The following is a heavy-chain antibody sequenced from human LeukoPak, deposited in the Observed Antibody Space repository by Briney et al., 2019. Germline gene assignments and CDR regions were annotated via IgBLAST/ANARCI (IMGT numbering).Heavy chain of an antibody. J-gene: IGHJ4*02. Sequence: GGSLRLSCAASGFTFSSYSMNWVRQAPGKGLEWVSSISSSSSYIYYADSVKGRFTISRDNAKNSQYLQMNSLRAEDTAVYYCARGGIGDPLRGDYWGQGTLVTGSS. CDR3: ARGGIGDPLRGDY. D-gene: IGHD3-16*01. CDR1: GFTFSSYS. CDR2: ISSSSSYI. V-gene: IGHV3-21*01.